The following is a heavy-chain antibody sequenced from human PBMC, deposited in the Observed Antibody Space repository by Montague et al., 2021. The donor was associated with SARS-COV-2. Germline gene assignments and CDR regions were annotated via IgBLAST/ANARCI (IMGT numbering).Heavy chain of an antibody. CDR1: GGSISSPNCY. CDR2: IYNSGTT. V-gene: IGHV4-39*01. J-gene: IGHJ5*02. Sequence: SETLSLTCTVSGGSISSPNCYWGWIRQAPGKGLDWIGTIYNSGTTYYNPSLKSRLTISIDTSKNQFSLKLTSVTAADTAVYYCARHRNYGDHSLDNWFHPWGQGTLVTVSS. CDR3: ARHRNYGDHSLDNWFHP. D-gene: IGHD4-17*01.